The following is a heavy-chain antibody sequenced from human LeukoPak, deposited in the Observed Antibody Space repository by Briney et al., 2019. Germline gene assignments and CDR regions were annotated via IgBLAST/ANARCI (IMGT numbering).Heavy chain of an antibody. CDR2: IYTSGST. CDR3: AREVGATTGNYMDV. D-gene: IGHD1-26*01. CDR1: GGSISSYY. Sequence: SETLSLTCTVSGGSISSYYWSWIRQPPGKGLEWIGYIYTSGSTNYNPSLKSRVTISVDTSKNQFSLKLSSVTAADTAAYYCAREVGATTGNYMDVWGKGTTVTVSS. J-gene: IGHJ6*03. V-gene: IGHV4-4*09.